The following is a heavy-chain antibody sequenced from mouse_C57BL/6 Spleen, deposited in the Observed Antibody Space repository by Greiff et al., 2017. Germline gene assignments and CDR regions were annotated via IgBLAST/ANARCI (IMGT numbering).Heavy chain of an antibody. V-gene: IGHV5-9-1*02. J-gene: IGHJ1*03. D-gene: IGHD1-3*01. CDR2: ISSGGDYI. Sequence: EVKLEESGEGLVKPGGSLKLSCAASGFTFSSYAMSLVRQTPEKRLEWVAYISSGGDYIYYADPVKGRFTISRDNTRNTLYLQMSSLKSEDTAMYYCTRDNYLDVWGTGTTVTVSS. CDR1: GFTFSSYA. CDR3: TRDNYLDV.